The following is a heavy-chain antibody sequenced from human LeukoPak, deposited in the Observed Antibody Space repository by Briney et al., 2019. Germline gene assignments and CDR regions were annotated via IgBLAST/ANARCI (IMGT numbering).Heavy chain of an antibody. J-gene: IGHJ4*02. CDR1: GGTFSSYA. CDR2: IIPILGIA. V-gene: IGHV1-69*04. Sequence: SVKVSCKASGGTFSSYAISWVRQAPGQGLEWMGRIIPILGIANYAQKFQGRVTITADKSTSTAYMELSSLRSEDTAVYYCAKQISGRYAPVDYWGQGTLVTVSS. D-gene: IGHD1-26*01. CDR3: AKQISGRYAPVDY.